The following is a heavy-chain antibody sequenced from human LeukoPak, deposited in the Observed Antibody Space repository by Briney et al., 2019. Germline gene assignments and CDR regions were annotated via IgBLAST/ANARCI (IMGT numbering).Heavy chain of an antibody. D-gene: IGHD5-12*01. CDR2: IKSKTNNETT. J-gene: IGHJ4*02. V-gene: IGHV3-15*01. CDR1: GFTFNNAW. CDR3: TAGTGYSDHDY. Sequence: GGSLRLSCAASGFTFNNAWMSWVRQAPGKGLEWVGRIKSKTNNETTDYAAPVKGRFTISRDDSKNTLYLQMNSLKTEDTAVYYCTAGTGYSDHDYWGQGTLVTVSS.